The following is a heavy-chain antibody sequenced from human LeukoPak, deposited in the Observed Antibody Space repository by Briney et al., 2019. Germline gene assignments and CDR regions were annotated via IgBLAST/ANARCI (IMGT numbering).Heavy chain of an antibody. D-gene: IGHD4-17*01. J-gene: IGHJ4*02. CDR3: ARTGSTVTMLYPFDH. CDR2: IYYSGST. V-gene: IGHV4-59*01. Sequence: PSETLSLTCTVSGGSIRSYYWSWIRQPPGKGLEWIRYIYYSGSTNYNPSLKSRVSISVDTSKNQFSLKLSSVTAADTAVYYCARTGSTVTMLYPFDHWGQGTLVTVS. CDR1: GGSIRSYY.